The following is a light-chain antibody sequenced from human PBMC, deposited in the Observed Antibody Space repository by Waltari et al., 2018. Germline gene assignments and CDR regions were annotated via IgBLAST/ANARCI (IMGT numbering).Light chain of an antibody. J-gene: IGKJ5*01. CDR2: DAS. CDR3: QQRYNWPLT. Sequence: EIVLTQSPATLSLSPGERATLSCRASQSINSDLAWYQQKPVQSPRLLIYDASNRATGVPARFSGSGSGSDFTLTISSLDPEDFAVYYCQQRYNWPLTFGQGTRLEIK. CDR1: QSINSD. V-gene: IGKV3-11*01.